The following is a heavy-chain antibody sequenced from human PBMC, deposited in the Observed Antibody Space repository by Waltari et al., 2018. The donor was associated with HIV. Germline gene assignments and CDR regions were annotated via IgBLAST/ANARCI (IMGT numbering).Heavy chain of an antibody. CDR1: GYTFLNYH. J-gene: IGHJ4*02. CDR2: ITRYSANT. CDR3: TRGHIWGSYRYFDY. V-gene: IGHV1-18*01. D-gene: IGHD3-16*02. Sequence: QIRLFQSGHEVRKPGDSVTVSCKTSGYTFLNYHVMWVRQSLGQRPEWMGGITRYSANTNHPRESQGRVTLTTDAAASIAYLQLRDLRVDDTAIYFCTRGHIWGSYRYFDYWGPGTRVTVS.